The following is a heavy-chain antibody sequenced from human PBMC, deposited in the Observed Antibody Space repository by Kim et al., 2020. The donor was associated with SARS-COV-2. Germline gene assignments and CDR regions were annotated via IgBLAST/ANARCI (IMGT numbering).Heavy chain of an antibody. V-gene: IGHV4-39*01. CDR1: GGSISSSSYY. CDR3: ARGGGMTTVTTCFDY. D-gene: IGHD4-17*01. CDR2: IYYSGST. Sequence: SETLSLTCTVSGGSISSSSYYWGWIRQPPGKGLEWIGSIYYSGSTYYNPSLKSRVTISVDTSKNQFSLKLSSVTAADTAVYYCARGGGMTTVTTCFDYWGQGTLDTVSS. J-gene: IGHJ4*02.